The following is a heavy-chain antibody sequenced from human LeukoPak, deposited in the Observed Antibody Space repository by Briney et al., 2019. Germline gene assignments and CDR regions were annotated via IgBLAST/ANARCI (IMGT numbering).Heavy chain of an antibody. V-gene: IGHV3-30-3*01. CDR1: GFAFSTYA. D-gene: IGHD2-2*01. CDR2: ISNDGTNK. Sequence: GGSLRLSCAASGFAFSTYATHWVRQAPGKGLEWVAVISNDGTNKYYGDSVKGRFTISRDNSKNTLYLQMNSLRGEDTAVYYCARDRGGATSTYYYYGLDVWGQGTTVTVSS. CDR3: ARDRGGATSTYYYYGLDV. J-gene: IGHJ6*02.